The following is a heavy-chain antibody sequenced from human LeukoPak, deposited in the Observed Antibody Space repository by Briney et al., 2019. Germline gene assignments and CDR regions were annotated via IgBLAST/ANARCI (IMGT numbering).Heavy chain of an antibody. CDR3: AIAFGPTNSSRLDY. CDR1: GYTLTELS. D-gene: IGHD3-10*01. V-gene: IGHV1-24*01. J-gene: IGHJ4*02. CDR2: FDPEDGET. Sequence: GSVKVSCKVSGYTLTELSMHWVRQAPGKGLEWMGGFDPEDGETIYAQKFQGRVTMTEDTSTDTAYMELSSLRSEDTAVYYCAIAFGPTNSSRLDYWGQGTLVTVAS.